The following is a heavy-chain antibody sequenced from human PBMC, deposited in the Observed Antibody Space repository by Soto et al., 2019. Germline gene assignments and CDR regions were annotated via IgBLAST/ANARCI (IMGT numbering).Heavy chain of an antibody. V-gene: IGHV4-34*01. Sequence: SETLSLTCAVYGGSFSGYYWSWIRQPPGKGLEWIGEINHSGSTNYNPSLKSRVTISVDTSKNQFSLKLSSVTAADTAVYYCARGSPWFGELLGAFDIWGQGTMVTVSS. J-gene: IGHJ3*02. CDR2: INHSGST. CDR3: ARGSPWFGELLGAFDI. D-gene: IGHD3-10*01. CDR1: GGSFSGYY.